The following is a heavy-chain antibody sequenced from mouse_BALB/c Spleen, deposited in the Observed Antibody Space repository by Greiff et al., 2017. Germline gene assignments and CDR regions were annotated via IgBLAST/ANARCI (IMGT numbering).Heavy chain of an antibody. V-gene: IGHV2-6-7*01. J-gene: IGHJ4*01. D-gene: IGHD2-4*01. CDR1: GFSLTGYG. CDR2: IWGDGST. Sequence: VQLKESGPGLVAPSQSLSITCTVSGFSLTGYGVNWVRQPPGKGLEWLGMIWGDGSTDYNSALKSRLSISKDNSKSQVFLKMNSLQTDDTARYYCARDRYDYDGYYAMDYWGQGTSVTVSS. CDR3: ARDRYDYDGYYAMDY.